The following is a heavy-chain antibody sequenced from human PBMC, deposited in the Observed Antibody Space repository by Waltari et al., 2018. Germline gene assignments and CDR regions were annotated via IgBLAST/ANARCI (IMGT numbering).Heavy chain of an antibody. D-gene: IGHD4-17*01. CDR3: AGATVTTFNYFGLDV. J-gene: IGHJ6*02. Sequence: EVQLVESGGGLVKPGGSLRLSCAASGFIFGSYSMNWVRQAQGKGLGWVSSIISRSNYIIYATSVRGRFAISRDNAKNSLYLQMNSLRAEETAVYYCAGATVTTFNYFGLDVWAKGPRSPSP. CDR2: IISRSNYI. V-gene: IGHV3-21*06. CDR1: GFIFGSYS.